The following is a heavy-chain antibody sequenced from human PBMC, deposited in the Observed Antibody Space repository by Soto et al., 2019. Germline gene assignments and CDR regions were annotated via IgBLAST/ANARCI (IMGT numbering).Heavy chain of an antibody. CDR2: IWYDGSNK. CDR3: ARERVFLAEDPHYYYYGMDV. CDR1: GFTFSSYG. J-gene: IGHJ6*02. Sequence: QVQLVESGGGVVQPGRSLRLSCAASGFTFSSYGMHWVRQAPGKGLEWVAVIWYDGSNKYYADSAKGRFTIPRDNSKNTLYLQMNSLRAEDPAVYYCARERVFLAEDPHYYYYGMDVWGQGTTVTVSS. V-gene: IGHV3-33*01. D-gene: IGHD3-3*01.